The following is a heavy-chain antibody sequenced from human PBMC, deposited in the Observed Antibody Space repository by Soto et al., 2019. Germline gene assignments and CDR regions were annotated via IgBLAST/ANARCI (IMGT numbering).Heavy chain of an antibody. Sequence: EVQLLDSGGGLVQPGGSLRLSCAASGFTFSSYAMSWVRQAPGRGLEWVSSISGSGGGTYYADSVKGRFTISRDNSKNTLYLQMNSLRAEDTAVFYCAKSRGSGTYFNPSEAFEIWGQGTMVTVSS. CDR2: ISGSGGGT. CDR3: AKSRGSGTYFNPSEAFEI. CDR1: GFTFSSYA. V-gene: IGHV3-23*01. J-gene: IGHJ3*02. D-gene: IGHD3-10*01.